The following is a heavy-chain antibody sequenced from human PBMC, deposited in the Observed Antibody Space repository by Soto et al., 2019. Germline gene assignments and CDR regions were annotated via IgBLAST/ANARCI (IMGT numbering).Heavy chain of an antibody. CDR2: ISSSGSTI. V-gene: IGHV3-48*03. Sequence: HPVGSLRLSCAASGFTFSSYEMNWVRQAPGKGLEWVSYISSSGSTIYYADSVKGRFTISRDNAKNSLYLQMNSLRAEDTAVYYCARTVSKNWFDPWGQGTLVTVSS. CDR3: ARTVSKNWFDP. CDR1: GFTFSSYE. J-gene: IGHJ5*02.